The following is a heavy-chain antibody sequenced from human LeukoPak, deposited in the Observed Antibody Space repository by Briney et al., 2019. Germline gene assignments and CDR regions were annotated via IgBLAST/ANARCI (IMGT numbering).Heavy chain of an antibody. J-gene: IGHJ4*02. Sequence: ASVKVSCKASGYPFSTYGVSWVRQAPGQGLQWMAWISTHNGKTDYAQNFQDRVTVTRDTSTSTVYMELRSLRSDDMAVYFCARDVGTTHFDYWGQGTLVTVSS. D-gene: IGHD5-12*01. CDR2: ISTHNGKT. CDR3: ARDVGTTHFDY. CDR1: GYPFSTYG. V-gene: IGHV1-18*03.